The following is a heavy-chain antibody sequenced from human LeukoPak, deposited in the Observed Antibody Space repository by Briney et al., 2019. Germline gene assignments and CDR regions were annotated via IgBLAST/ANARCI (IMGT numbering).Heavy chain of an antibody. D-gene: IGHD4-17*01. CDR3: ARGNGDYPDY. J-gene: IGHJ4*02. Sequence: ASVKVSCKASGYTFTGYHLHWVRQAPGQGPEWMGWINPNTGATNFAQKFQGRVTMTRDTSISTAYMELSRLRSEDTAVYYCARGNGDYPDYWGQGTLVTVS. CDR2: INPNTGAT. CDR1: GYTFTGYH. V-gene: IGHV1-2*02.